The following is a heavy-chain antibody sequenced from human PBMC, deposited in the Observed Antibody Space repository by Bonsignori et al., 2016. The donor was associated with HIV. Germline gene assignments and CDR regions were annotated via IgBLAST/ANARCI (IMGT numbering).Heavy chain of an antibody. D-gene: IGHD1/OR15-1a*01. CDR2: IYPGDSDT. CDR1: GYSFSTYW. CDR3: ARLGQPNDYYYYMDV. V-gene: IGHV5-51*06. Sequence: EVQLVQSGAELKKPGESLRISCKASGYSFSTYWIVWVRQMPGKGLEWMGIIYPGDSDTRYSPSFEGQVTISADKSITTAYLQWSSLKASDTAMYYCARLGQPNDYYYYMDVWGQGTT. J-gene: IGHJ6*03.